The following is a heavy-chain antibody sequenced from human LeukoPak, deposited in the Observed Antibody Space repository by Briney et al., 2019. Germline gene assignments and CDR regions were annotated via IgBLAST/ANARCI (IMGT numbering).Heavy chain of an antibody. CDR2: IKQDGSEK. D-gene: IGHD5-18*01. CDR1: GFTFSSYW. J-gene: IGHJ3*02. CDR3: ASGYSYGWGDAFDI. V-gene: IGHV3-7*01. Sequence: PGGSLRLSCAASGFTFSSYWMSWVRQAPGKGLEWVANIKQDGSEKYYVDSVKGRFTISRDNAKNSLYLQMNSLRAEDTAVYYCASGYSYGWGDAFDIWGQGTMVTVSS.